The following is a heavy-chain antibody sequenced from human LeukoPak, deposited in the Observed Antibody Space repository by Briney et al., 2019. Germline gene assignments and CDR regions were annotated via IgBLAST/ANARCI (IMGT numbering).Heavy chain of an antibody. CDR1: GGSISSYY. CDR2: IYYSGST. V-gene: IGHV4-59*08. CDR3: ARHSGRRDGYNSFDY. J-gene: IGHJ4*02. Sequence: SETLSLTCTVSGGSISSYYWSWIRQPPGKGLEWIGYIYYSGSTNYNPSLKSRVTISVDTSKNQFSLKLSSVTAADTAVYYCARHSGRRDGYNSFDYWGQGTLVTVSS. D-gene: IGHD5-24*01.